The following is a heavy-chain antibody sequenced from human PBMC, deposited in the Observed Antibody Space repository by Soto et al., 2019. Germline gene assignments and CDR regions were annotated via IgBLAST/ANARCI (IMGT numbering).Heavy chain of an antibody. J-gene: IGHJ6*04. CDR2: IYPGDSVT. Sequence: PGESLKISCKGSGYTFSTYWIGWVRQMPGKGLEWMGLIYPGDSVTKFIPSFQGQVTISVKKSISTAYLHWSRLKASDTATNYCTRATTGYYTSSYHGMDVWGKGTTITVSS. V-gene: IGHV5-51*01. D-gene: IGHD3-9*01. CDR3: TRATTGYYTSSYHGMDV. CDR1: GYTFSTYW.